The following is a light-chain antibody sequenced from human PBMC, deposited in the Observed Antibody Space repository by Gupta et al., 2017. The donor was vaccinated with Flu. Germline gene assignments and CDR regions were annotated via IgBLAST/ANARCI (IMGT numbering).Light chain of an antibody. CDR2: AAS. Sequence: DIQLTQSPSFLSASVGDRVTITCRPNQGISNYLAWYQQKPGKAPKLLIYAASALQSGVPSRFSGSRAGTEFTLTSSSLQPEDFATYDCQQLNSYPCTFGQGTKLEIK. CDR1: QGISNY. V-gene: IGKV1-9*01. CDR3: QQLNSYPCT. J-gene: IGKJ2*02.